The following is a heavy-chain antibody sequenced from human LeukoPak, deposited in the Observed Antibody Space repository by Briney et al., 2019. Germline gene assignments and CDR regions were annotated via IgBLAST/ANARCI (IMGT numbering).Heavy chain of an antibody. Sequence: GGSLRLSCAAPGFTFSSYAMSWVRQAPGKGLEWVSAISGSGGSTYYADSVKGRFTISRDNSKNTLYLQMNSLRAEDTAVYYCAKGLLQTYDSSGYYSQHWGQGTLVTVSS. D-gene: IGHD3-22*01. J-gene: IGHJ4*02. CDR2: ISGSGGST. CDR1: GFTFSSYA. V-gene: IGHV3-23*01. CDR3: AKGLLQTYDSSGYYSQH.